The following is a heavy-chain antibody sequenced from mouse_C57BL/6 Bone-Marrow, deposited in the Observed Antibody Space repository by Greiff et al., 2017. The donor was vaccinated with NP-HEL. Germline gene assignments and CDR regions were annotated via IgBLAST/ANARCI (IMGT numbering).Heavy chain of an antibody. CDR3: ERESYYGILYAMDY. V-gene: IGHV1-69*01. CDR2: IDPSDSYT. CDR1: GYTFTSYW. Sequence: QVQLQQPGAELVMPGASVKLSCKASGYTFTSYWMHWVKQRPGQGLEWIGEIDPSDSYTNYNQKFKGKSTLTVDKSSSTAYMQLSSLTSEDSAVYYGERESYYGILYAMDYWGQGTSVTVSS. D-gene: IGHD2-1*01. J-gene: IGHJ4*01.